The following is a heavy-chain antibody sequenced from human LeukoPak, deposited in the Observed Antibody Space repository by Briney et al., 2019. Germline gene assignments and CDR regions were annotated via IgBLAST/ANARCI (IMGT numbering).Heavy chain of an antibody. CDR3: ARDQMNY. CDR2: IFSNGDT. J-gene: IGHJ4*02. Sequence: GGSLRLSCTASEFTVSRNYMLWVRQAPGKGLEWVSLIFSNGDTHYADSVKGRFTISRDTSKNTVSLQMNSLRVEDTAMYYCARDQMNYWGQGTLVTVSS. CDR1: EFTVSRNY. V-gene: IGHV3-53*01. D-gene: IGHD5-24*01.